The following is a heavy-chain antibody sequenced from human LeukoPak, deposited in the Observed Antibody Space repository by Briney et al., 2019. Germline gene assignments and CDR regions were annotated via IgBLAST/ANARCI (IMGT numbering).Heavy chain of an antibody. Sequence: PGGSLRLSCSASGFTFSSYSMNWLRPAPGKGREWVSSISSSSSYIYYADSVKGRFTISRDNAKNSLYLQMNSLRAEDTAVYYCARVGERITMILNYFDYWGQGTLVTVSS. CDR3: ARVGERITMILNYFDY. J-gene: IGHJ4*02. V-gene: IGHV3-21*01. D-gene: IGHD3-22*01. CDR2: ISSSSSYI. CDR1: GFTFSSYS.